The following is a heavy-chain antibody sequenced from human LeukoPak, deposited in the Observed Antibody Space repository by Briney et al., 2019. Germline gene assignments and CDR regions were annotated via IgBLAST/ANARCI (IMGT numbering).Heavy chain of an antibody. J-gene: IGHJ6*02. CDR2: ISYDGSNK. CDR3: AKDAGLRMAFLLQYYYYGMDV. CDR1: GFTFSSYG. D-gene: IGHD5-24*01. V-gene: IGHV3-30*18. Sequence: GGSLRLSCAASGFTFSSYGMHWVRQAPGKGLEWEAVISYDGSNKYYADSVKGRFTISRDNSKNTLYLQMNSLRAEDTAVYYCAKDAGLRMAFLLQYYYYGMDVWGQGTTVTVSS.